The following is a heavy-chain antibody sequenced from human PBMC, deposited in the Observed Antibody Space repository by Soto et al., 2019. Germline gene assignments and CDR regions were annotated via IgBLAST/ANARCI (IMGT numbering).Heavy chain of an antibody. J-gene: IGHJ4*02. CDR1: GGSISSGGYY. D-gene: IGHD3-3*02. Sequence: SETLSLTCTVSGGSISSGGYYWGWIRQHPGKGLEWIGYIYYSGSTYYNPSLKSRVTISVDTSKKQFTLKLSAVTAADTAVYYFASDGIRLLRWGQGTLVTVSS. V-gene: IGHV4-31*03. CDR2: IYYSGST. CDR3: ASDGIRLLR.